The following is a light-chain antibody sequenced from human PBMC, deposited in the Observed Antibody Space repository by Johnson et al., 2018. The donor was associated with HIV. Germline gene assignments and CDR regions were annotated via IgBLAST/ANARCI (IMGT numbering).Light chain of an antibody. V-gene: IGLV1-51*01. CDR3: GAWDSSLSAYV. J-gene: IGLJ1*01. CDR1: SSNIGNNY. Sequence: QAVLTQPPSVSAAPGQKVTISCSGTSSNIGNNYVSWYQQLPGTAPKLLISNHSKRPSGIPDRFSGSKSGTSATLAITGLQTGDEADYYCGAWDSSLSAYVFGTGTQVTV. CDR2: NHS.